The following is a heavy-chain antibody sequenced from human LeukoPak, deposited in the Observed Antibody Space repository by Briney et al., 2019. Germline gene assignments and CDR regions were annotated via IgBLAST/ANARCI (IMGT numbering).Heavy chain of an antibody. D-gene: IGHD4-17*01. CDR1: GGTFTTYA. CDR3: AREAATVTTLDYYYYYMDV. J-gene: IGHJ6*03. CDR2: ISAYNGNT. V-gene: IGHV1-18*01. Sequence: GASVKVSCKASGGTFTTYAISWVRQAPGQGLEWMGWISAYNGNTNYAQKLQGRVTMTTDTSTSTAYMELRSLRSDDTAVYYCAREAATVTTLDYYYYYMDVWGQGTLVTVSS.